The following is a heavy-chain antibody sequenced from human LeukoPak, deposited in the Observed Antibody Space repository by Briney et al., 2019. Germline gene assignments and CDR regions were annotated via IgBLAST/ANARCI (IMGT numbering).Heavy chain of an antibody. CDR2: IYYSGNT. J-gene: IGHJ3*02. D-gene: IGHD4-17*01. CDR3: ARDRRSDYAFDI. CDR1: GGSISSNNYF. Sequence: SETLSLTCTVSGGSISSNNYFWGWIRQPPGKGLEWIGTIYYSGNTYYNVSLKSRVTISVDTSKNQFSLKLSSVTAADTAVYFCARDRRSDYAFDIWGQGTLVTVSS. V-gene: IGHV4-39*07.